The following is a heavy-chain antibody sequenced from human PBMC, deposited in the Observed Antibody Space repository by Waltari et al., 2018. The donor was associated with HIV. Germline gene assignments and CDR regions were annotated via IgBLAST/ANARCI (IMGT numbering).Heavy chain of an antibody. CDR3: VKEHQYSHSWYSYYGMDV. V-gene: IGHV3-23*01. J-gene: IGHJ6*02. CDR1: GFTFSNYG. CDR2: VRGSVGST. Sequence: EVQVLESGGALVQPGGFLRLSCAASGFTFSNYGMSWVRQAPGKGREWVSTVRGSVGSTYYADSVKVRFAVSRNNSKNTLYLQMKSLRAEDTAVYFCVKEHQYSHSWYSYYGMDVWGQGTTVTVSS. D-gene: IGHD6-13*01.